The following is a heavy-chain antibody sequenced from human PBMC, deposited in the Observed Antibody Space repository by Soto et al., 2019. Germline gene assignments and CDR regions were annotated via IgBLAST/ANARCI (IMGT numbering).Heavy chain of an antibody. V-gene: IGHV4-39*01. D-gene: IGHD3-22*01. CDR1: GGSISSSSYY. J-gene: IGHJ5*02. Sequence: SETLSLTCTVSGGSISSSSYYWGWIRQPPGKGLEWIGSIYYSGSTYYNPSLKSRVTISVDTSKNQFSLKLSSVTAADTAVYYCARGTNDYYDSSGWFDPWGQGTLVTVSS. CDR3: ARGTNDYYDSSGWFDP. CDR2: IYYSGST.